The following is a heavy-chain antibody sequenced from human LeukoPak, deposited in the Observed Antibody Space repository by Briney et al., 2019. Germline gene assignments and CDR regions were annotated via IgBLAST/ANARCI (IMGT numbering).Heavy chain of an antibody. CDR3: APIYGDFSDFDY. CDR2: TTHDGRT. D-gene: IGHD2-21*02. CDR1: GASSSNYY. J-gene: IGHJ4*02. V-gene: IGHV4-34*01. Sequence: PSETLSLTCGVYGASSSNYYWNWIRQPPGKGLEWIGKTTHDGRTNYSPSLRGRATISGDTSKSQFSLKLYSVTAADTAVYYCAPIYGDFSDFDYWGLGTLVTVSS.